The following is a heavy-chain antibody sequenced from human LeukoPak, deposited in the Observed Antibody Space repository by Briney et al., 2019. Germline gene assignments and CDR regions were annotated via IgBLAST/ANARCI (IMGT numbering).Heavy chain of an antibody. J-gene: IGHJ5*02. D-gene: IGHD6-19*01. V-gene: IGHV3-30*19. CDR1: GFSLSTYG. CDR2: IAHDGVAK. Sequence: PRRSLRLSCVTAGFSLSTYGMHWVRQAPGKVLEWVAMIAHDGVAKYYTDSVKGRFTISRDNSRNTLYLQMNSLRPEDTAVYYCARDWGASDWYNWFDPWGQGTLVTVSS. CDR3: ARDWGASDWYNWFDP.